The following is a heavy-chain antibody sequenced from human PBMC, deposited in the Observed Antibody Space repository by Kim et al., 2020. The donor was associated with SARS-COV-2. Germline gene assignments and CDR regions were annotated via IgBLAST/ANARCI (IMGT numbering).Heavy chain of an antibody. D-gene: IGHD4-17*01. Sequence: GTNYAQNVQGRVTMTRDTSISTAYMELSRLRSDDTAVYYCARGTVTLPFDYWGQGTLVTVSS. CDR2: GT. CDR3: ARGTVTLPFDY. V-gene: IGHV1-2*02. J-gene: IGHJ4*02.